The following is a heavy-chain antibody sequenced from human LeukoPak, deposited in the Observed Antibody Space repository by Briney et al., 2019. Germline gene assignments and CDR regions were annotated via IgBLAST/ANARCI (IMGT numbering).Heavy chain of an antibody. Sequence: GGSLRLSCAASGFTFDDYVMHWVRQAPGKGLEWVSGISWNSGSIGYADSVKGRFTISRDNAKNSLYLQMNSLRAEDTAVYYCARDHDSSGSWFDPWGQGTLVTVSS. J-gene: IGHJ5*02. CDR1: GFTFDDYV. V-gene: IGHV3-9*01. D-gene: IGHD3-22*01. CDR3: ARDHDSSGSWFDP. CDR2: ISWNSGSI.